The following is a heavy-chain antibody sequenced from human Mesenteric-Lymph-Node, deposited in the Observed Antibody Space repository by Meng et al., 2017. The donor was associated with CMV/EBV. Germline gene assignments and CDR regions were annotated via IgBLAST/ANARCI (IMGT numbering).Heavy chain of an antibody. CDR3: ARDSIYYDSSGSLPYDG. D-gene: IGHD3-22*01. CDR1: GFTVSSNC. Sequence: GGSLRLSCAASGFTVSSNCMSWVRQAPGKGLECVSVICYDGRINYADSVKGRFTISRDNSKNTLYLQINSLRAEDTAVYYCARDSIYYDSSGSLPYDGWGQGTLVTVSS. CDR2: ICYDGRI. V-gene: IGHV3-53*01. J-gene: IGHJ4*02.